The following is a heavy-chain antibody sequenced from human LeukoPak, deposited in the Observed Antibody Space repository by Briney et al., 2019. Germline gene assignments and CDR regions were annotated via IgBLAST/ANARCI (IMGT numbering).Heavy chain of an antibody. CDR3: ARSSGAGLRFLEWLIKNDY. Sequence: ASVKVSCKASGYTFTSYYMHWVRQAPGQGLEWMGIINPSGGSTSYAQKFQGSVTMTRDTSTSTVYMELSSLRSEDTAVYYCARSSGAGLRFLEWLIKNDYWGQGTLVTVSS. J-gene: IGHJ4*02. CDR1: GYTFTSYY. V-gene: IGHV1-46*01. D-gene: IGHD3-3*01. CDR2: INPSGGST.